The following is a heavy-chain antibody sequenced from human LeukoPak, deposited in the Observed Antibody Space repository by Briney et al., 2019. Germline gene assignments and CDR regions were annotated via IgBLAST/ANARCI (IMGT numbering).Heavy chain of an antibody. D-gene: IGHD6-6*01. V-gene: IGHV3-30*04. Sequence: GGSLRLSCAASGFTFSSYAMHWVRQAPGKGLEWVAVISYDGSNKYYADSVKGRFTISRDNSKNTLYLQMNSLRAEDTAAYYCARDSSIAARLPRGRFDYWGQGTLVTVSS. CDR2: ISYDGSNK. CDR1: GFTFSSYA. J-gene: IGHJ4*02. CDR3: ARDSSIAARLPRGRFDY.